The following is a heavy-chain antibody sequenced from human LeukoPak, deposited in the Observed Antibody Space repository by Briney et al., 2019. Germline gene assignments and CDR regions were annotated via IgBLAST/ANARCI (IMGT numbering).Heavy chain of an antibody. Sequence: PGGTLRLSCAASGFTFNSYSMIWVRQPPGKGLEWVSDVSGSGDTYSANSAKGRFTISIDNSRKTLFLQMSSLRAEDTGVYCCAKGPQYNWKYLRYYYYYMDVWGKGTTVTVSS. V-gene: IGHV3-23*01. CDR1: GFTFNSYS. CDR2: VSGSGDT. D-gene: IGHD1-20*01. J-gene: IGHJ6*03. CDR3: AKGPQYNWKYLRYYYYYMDV.